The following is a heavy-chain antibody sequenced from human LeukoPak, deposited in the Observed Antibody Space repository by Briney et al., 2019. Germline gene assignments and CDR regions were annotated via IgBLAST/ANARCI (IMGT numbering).Heavy chain of an antibody. CDR2: IYYSGIT. CDR3: ARVRRSLNWFDS. V-gene: IGHV4-39*01. J-gene: IGHJ5*01. D-gene: IGHD3-3*01. CDR1: GDSISTTNYY. Sequence: SETLSLTCAVSGDSISTTNYYWGWIRQPPGKGLEWIGIIYYSGITHYSPSLKSRVTILVDTSKNQFSLKLSSVTDADTAVYYCARVRRSLNWFDSWGQGTLVTVSS.